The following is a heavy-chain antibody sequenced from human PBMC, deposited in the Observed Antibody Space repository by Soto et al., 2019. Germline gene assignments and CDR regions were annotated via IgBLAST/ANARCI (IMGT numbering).Heavy chain of an antibody. CDR3: ARGLRGYDFYY. J-gene: IGHJ4*02. D-gene: IGHD5-12*01. V-gene: IGHV4-31*03. CDR2: IYYSGST. CDR1: GGSISSGGYY. Sequence: SETLSLTCTVSGGSISSGGYYWSWIRQHPGKGLEWIGCIYYSGSTYYNPSLKSRVTISVDTSKNQFSLKLSSVTAADTAVYYCARGLRGYDFYYWGQGTLVTVSS.